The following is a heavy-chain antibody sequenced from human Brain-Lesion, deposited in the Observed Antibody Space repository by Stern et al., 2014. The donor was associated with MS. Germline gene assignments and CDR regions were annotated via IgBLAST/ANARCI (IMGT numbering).Heavy chain of an antibody. CDR2: LYSSGNT. Sequence: QVQLVESGPGLVKPSETLSLTCTVAGGSVSSTSYAWAWIRQPPGKGLEWIGTLYSSGNTYYSPSLKSRLTLSLDTSKHQFSLQRRFVTAADTAVYYCAGEEDIRYCSGGSCTGNWFDPWGQGTLVTVSS. J-gene: IGHJ5*02. CDR1: GGSVSSTSYA. CDR3: AGEEDIRYCSGGSCTGNWFDP. D-gene: IGHD2-15*01. V-gene: IGHV4-39*01.